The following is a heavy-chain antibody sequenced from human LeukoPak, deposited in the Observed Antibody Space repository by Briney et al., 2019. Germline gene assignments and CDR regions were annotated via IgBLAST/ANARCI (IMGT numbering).Heavy chain of an antibody. CDR2: ISPNSGDR. J-gene: IGHJ5*02. CDR3: AREFTYYYDSSGSRWFDP. Sequence: ASVKVSCKASGYTFTGYYMHWVRQAPGQGLEWMGWISPNSGDRKYAQKFQGRVTMTRDTSISTIYMELSRLRSDDTAVYYCAREFTYYYDSSGSRWFDPWGQGTLVTVSS. V-gene: IGHV1-2*02. CDR1: GYTFTGYY. D-gene: IGHD3-22*01.